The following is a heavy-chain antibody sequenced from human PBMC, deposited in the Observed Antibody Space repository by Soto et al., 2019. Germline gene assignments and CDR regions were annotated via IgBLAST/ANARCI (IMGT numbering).Heavy chain of an antibody. Sequence: GASVKVSCKASGYTFTGYYMHWVRQAPGQGLEWMGWINPNSGGTNYAQKFQGRVTMTRDTSISTAYMELSRLRSDDTAVYYCASIPRIAASPNYYYYGMAAWGQGTMATVS. D-gene: IGHD6-6*01. CDR2: INPNSGGT. CDR3: ASIPRIAASPNYYYYGMAA. V-gene: IGHV1-2*02. CDR1: GYTFTGYY. J-gene: IGHJ6*02.